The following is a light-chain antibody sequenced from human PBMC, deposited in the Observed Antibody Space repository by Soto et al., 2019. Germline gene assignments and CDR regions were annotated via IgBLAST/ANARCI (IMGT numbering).Light chain of an antibody. V-gene: IGKV3D-7*01. Sequence: MVMTQSPAILSLSPGESATLSCRASQSVNSNYLAWYQQHPGQPPRLLIYGISTRATGIPARFSGSGSGTEFTLTISSLKPDDFATYYCQQSFTTPSFCQGTRLEIK. CDR3: QQSFTTPS. J-gene: IGKJ5*01. CDR1: QSVNSNY. CDR2: GIS.